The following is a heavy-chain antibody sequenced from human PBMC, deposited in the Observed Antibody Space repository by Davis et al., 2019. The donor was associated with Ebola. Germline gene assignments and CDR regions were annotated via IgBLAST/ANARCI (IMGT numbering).Heavy chain of an antibody. V-gene: IGHV3-48*02. Sequence: PGGSLRLSCAASGFTFSSYSMNWVRQAPGKGLEWVSYISSSSSTIYYADSVKGRFTISRDNAKNSLYLQMNSLRDEDTAVYYCAKVAYYDSIPSFDYWGQGTLVTVSS. J-gene: IGHJ4*02. CDR3: AKVAYYDSIPSFDY. CDR1: GFTFSSYS. CDR2: ISSSSSTI. D-gene: IGHD3-22*01.